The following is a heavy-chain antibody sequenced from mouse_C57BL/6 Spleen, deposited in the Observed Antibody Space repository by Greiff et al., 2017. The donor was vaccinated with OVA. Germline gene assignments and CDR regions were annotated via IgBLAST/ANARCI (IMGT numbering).Heavy chain of an antibody. V-gene: IGHV1-53*01. CDR1: GYTFTSYW. J-gene: IGHJ3*01. D-gene: IGHD2-4*01. Sequence: QVQLKQPGTELVKPGASVKLSCKASGYTFTSYWMHWVKQRPGQGLEWIGNINPSNGGTNYNEKFKSKATLTVDKSSSTAYMQLSSLTSEDSAVYYCARGDYDDGWFAYWGQGTLVTVSA. CDR3: ARGDYDDGWFAY. CDR2: INPSNGGT.